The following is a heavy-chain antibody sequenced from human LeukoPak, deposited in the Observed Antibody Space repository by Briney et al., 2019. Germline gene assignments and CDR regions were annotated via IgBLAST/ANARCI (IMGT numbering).Heavy chain of an antibody. V-gene: IGHV4-39*01. CDR2: MYSSGST. CDR3: ARHSLGGVIAPFAY. CDR1: GGSISSSSYY. D-gene: IGHD3-16*02. J-gene: IGHJ4*02. Sequence: SETLSLTCTVSGGSISSSSYYWGWIRQPPGKGLEWIGSMYSSGSTYYNPSLKSRVTISVDTSKNQFSLKLSSVTAADTAVYYCARHSLGGVIAPFAYWGQGTLVTVSS.